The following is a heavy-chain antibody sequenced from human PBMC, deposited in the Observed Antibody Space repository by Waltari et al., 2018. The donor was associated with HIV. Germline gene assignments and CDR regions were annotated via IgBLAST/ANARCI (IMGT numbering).Heavy chain of an antibody. CDR2: INHSGST. J-gene: IGHJ6*02. V-gene: IGHV4-34*01. CDR3: ARGRGYCSSTSCYDSYYYYYGMDV. Sequence: QVQLQQWGAGLLKPSETLSLTCAVYGGSFSGYYWTWLPQPPGKGLEWIGEINHSGSTNYNPSLKSRVTISVDTSKNQFSLKLSSVTAADTAVYYCARGRGYCSSTSCYDSYYYYYGMDVWGQGTTVTVSS. D-gene: IGHD2-2*01. CDR1: GGSFSGYY.